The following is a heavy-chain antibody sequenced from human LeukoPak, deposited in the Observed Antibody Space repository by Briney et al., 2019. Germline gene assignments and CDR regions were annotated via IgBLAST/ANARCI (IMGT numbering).Heavy chain of an antibody. CDR1: GFTFSDYY. CDR3: ARDIYYDSSGYYGSVY. V-gene: IGHV3-11*04. Sequence: GGSLRLSCAASGFTFSDYYMSWIRQAPGKGLEWVSYISTSGSTIYYADSVKGRFTISRDNAKNSLYLQMNSLRAEDTAVYYCARDIYYDSSGYYGSVYWGQGTLVTVSS. J-gene: IGHJ4*02. CDR2: ISTSGSTI. D-gene: IGHD3-22*01.